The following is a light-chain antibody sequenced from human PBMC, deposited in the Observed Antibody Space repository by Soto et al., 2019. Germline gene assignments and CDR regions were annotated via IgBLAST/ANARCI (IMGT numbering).Light chain of an antibody. CDR3: QQYNNWPKT. Sequence: EIVLTQSPATLSLSPGERATLSCRASQSVGSYLAWFQQTPGQAPRLLISGVSNRATGTPDRFSGSGSGTDFTLTISSLQSEDFAVYYCQQYNNWPKTFGQGTKVDIK. CDR1: QSVGSY. J-gene: IGKJ1*01. V-gene: IGKV3-11*01. CDR2: GVS.